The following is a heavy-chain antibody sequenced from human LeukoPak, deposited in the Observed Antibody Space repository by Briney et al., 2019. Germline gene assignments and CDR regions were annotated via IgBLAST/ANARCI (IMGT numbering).Heavy chain of an antibody. CDR2: ISYDGSDK. CDR1: GFTFSSFA. Sequence: GGSLRLSCAASGFTFSSFAMHWVRQAPGKGLEWVAVISYDGSDKYYADSVKGRFTLSRDNSKNTLYLQMNSLRAEDTAVYYCAKQYCSSTSCYSHYYMDVWGKGTTVTVSS. CDR3: AKQYCSSTSCYSHYYMDV. V-gene: IGHV3-30*18. J-gene: IGHJ6*03. D-gene: IGHD2-2*01.